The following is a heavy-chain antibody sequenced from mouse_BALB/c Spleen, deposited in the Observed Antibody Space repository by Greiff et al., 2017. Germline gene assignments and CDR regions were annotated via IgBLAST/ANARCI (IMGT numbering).Heavy chain of an antibody. J-gene: IGHJ4*01. V-gene: IGHV1-47*01. CDR2: FHPYNVGT. Sequence: VKLQESGAELVKPGASVKMSCTATGYTFTTYPIEWMKQNPGKSLEWIGKFHPYNVGTKYNEKFKGKAKLTVEESSSTVYLELCRLTSDDSAVYYCAKRNDYYAMDYGGQGTTVTVSA. CDR1: GYTFTTYP. CDR3: AKRNDYYAMDY.